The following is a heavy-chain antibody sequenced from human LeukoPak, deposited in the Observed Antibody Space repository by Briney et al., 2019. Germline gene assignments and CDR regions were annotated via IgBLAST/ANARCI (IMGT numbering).Heavy chain of an antibody. CDR2: INQDGNEK. CDR1: GFTFSSYA. CDR3: ARDRVWTVLY. Sequence: GSLRLSWSASGFTFSSYAMSWVRQAPGKGLEWVANINQDGNEKYYVDSVKGRFTISRDNAKNSVYLQMNSLKTEDTAVYYCARDRVWTVLYWGQGTLVTVSS. D-gene: IGHD6-13*01. J-gene: IGHJ4*02. V-gene: IGHV3-7*01.